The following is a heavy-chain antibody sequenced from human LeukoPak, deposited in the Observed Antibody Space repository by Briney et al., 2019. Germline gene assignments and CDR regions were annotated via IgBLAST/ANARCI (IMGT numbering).Heavy chain of an antibody. CDR1: GGSISSYY. CDR2: IYYSGST. V-gene: IGHV4-59*01. CDR3: LGSGTVKGSDY. D-gene: IGHD3-10*01. J-gene: IGHJ4*02. Sequence: SETLSLTCTVSGGSISSYYWSWIWQPPGTGQGRIGYIYYSGSTNSNPSLKRRVTISVDMSKNPFSLKLSSVTAADTAVYYCLGSGTVKGSDYWGQGTLVTVSS.